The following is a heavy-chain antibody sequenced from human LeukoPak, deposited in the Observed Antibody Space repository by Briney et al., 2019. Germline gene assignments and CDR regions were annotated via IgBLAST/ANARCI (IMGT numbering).Heavy chain of an antibody. CDR1: GYSISSGYY. CDR3: ARHWELLSPLYFDY. CDR2: IYHSGST. Sequence: PSETLSLTCAVSGYSISSGYYWGWIRQPPGKGLEWIGSIYHSGSTYHNPSLKSRVTISVDTSKNQFSLKLSSVTAADTAVYYCARHWELLSPLYFDYWGQGTLVTVSS. J-gene: IGHJ4*02. V-gene: IGHV4-38-2*01. D-gene: IGHD1-26*01.